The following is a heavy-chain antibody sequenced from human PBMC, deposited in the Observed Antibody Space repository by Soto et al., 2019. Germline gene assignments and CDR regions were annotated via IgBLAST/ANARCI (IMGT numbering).Heavy chain of an antibody. D-gene: IGHD3-10*01. Sequence: ASVKVSCKASGYTFTSYGISWVRQAPGQGLEWMGWISAYNGNTNYAQKLQGRVTMTTDTSTSTAYMELRSLRSDDTAVYYCASSISGSPSPLVYGMDVWGQGTTVTVS. CDR1: GYTFTSYG. CDR3: ASSISGSPSPLVYGMDV. CDR2: ISAYNGNT. V-gene: IGHV1-18*01. J-gene: IGHJ6*02.